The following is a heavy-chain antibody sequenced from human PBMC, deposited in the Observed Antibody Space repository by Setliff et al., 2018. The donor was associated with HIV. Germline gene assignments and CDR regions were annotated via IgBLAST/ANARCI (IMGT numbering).Heavy chain of an antibody. CDR3: ARVQARWLQFRYYFMDV. J-gene: IGHJ6*03. V-gene: IGHV4-34*01. CDR1: GGSFSGYY. Sequence: SETLSLTCAVYGGSFSGYYWSWIRQPPGKGLECIGEINHSGSTNHNPSLKSRVTISVDTSKKQFSLRLSSVTAADTAVYYCARVQARWLQFRYYFMDVWGKGTTVTVSS. D-gene: IGHD5-12*01. CDR2: INHSGST.